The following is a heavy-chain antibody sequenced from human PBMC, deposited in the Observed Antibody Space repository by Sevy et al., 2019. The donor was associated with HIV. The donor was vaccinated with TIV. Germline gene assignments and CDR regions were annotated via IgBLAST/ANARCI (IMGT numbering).Heavy chain of an antibody. V-gene: IGHV3-11*06. CDR2: ISFSINYI. CDR1: GFIFSDYH. J-gene: IGHJ3*02. CDR3: ARRVVAHDGFDI. Sequence: GGSLRLSCAASGFIFSDYHMNWIRQAPGKGLEWVSYISFSINYINYADSVKGRFTISRDNAKNSLYLQMNSLRADDTAVYYCARRVVAHDGFDIWGQGTMVTVSS. D-gene: IGHD2-2*01.